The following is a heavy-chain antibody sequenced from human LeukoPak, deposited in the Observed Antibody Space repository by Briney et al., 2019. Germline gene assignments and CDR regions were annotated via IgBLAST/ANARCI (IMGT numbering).Heavy chain of an antibody. Sequence: SETLSLTCAVYGGSFSGYYWSWIRQPPGKGLEWIGEISHSGGTNYNPSLKSRVTISVDTSKNQFSLKLSSVAAADTAVYYCARLDIWGQGTMVTVSS. CDR3: ARLDI. CDR2: ISHSGGT. V-gene: IGHV4-34*01. J-gene: IGHJ3*02. CDR1: GGSFSGYY.